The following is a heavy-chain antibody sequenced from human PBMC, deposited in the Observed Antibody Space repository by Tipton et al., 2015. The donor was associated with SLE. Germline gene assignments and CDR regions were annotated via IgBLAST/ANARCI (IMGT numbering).Heavy chain of an antibody. Sequence: QLVQSGGGLVQPGRSPRLSCAASGFTFDDYAMHWVRQAPGKGLEWVSGIRWNSGSIGYADSVKGRFTISRDNAKNSLSLQMISLGADDSAVYFCARDPGWGSLDYWGQGTLVIVSS. V-gene: IGHV3-9*01. D-gene: IGHD7-27*01. CDR2: IRWNSGSI. CDR3: ARDPGWGSLDY. CDR1: GFTFDDYA. J-gene: IGHJ4*02.